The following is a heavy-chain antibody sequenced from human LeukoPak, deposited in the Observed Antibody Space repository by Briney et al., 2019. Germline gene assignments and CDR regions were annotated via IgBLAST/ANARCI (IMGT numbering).Heavy chain of an antibody. CDR2: IKKDGSEK. Sequence: GGSLRLSCAASGFPFSSYWMSWVPEAPGKGLEWVANIKKDGSEKYYVDSVKGRFTISRDNAKNSLYLQMNSLRAEDTAVYYCARDYGSGNLPDYWGQGTLVTVSS. CDR1: GFPFSSYW. J-gene: IGHJ4*02. CDR3: ARDYGSGNLPDY. V-gene: IGHV3-7*01. D-gene: IGHD3-10*01.